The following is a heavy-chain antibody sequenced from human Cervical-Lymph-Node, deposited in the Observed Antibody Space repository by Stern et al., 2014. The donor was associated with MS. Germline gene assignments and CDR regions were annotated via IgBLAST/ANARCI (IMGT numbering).Heavy chain of an antibody. CDR2: ISYDGSNK. CDR3: AKDRGMAFEGVVDLFDS. CDR1: GFTFSSYG. J-gene: IGHJ4*02. V-gene: IGHV3-30*18. D-gene: IGHD3-16*02. Sequence: QVQLVQSGGGVVHPERSLRLSCAASGFTFSSYGMHWVRQAPGKGLEWVAVISYDGSNKNYADSVKGRFTISRDSSKNTLYLQMNSLRVEDTAVYYCAKDRGMAFEGVVDLFDSWGQGTLVTVSS.